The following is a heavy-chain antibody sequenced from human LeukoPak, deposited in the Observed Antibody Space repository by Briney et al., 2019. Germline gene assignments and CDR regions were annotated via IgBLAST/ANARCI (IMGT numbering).Heavy chain of an antibody. Sequence: ASVKVSCKASGYTFTSYDINWVRQATGQGLEWMGWMNPNSGNTGCAQKFQGRVTMTRNTSISTAYMELSSLRSEDTAVYYCASLIVGATFEDDYWGQGTLVTVSS. V-gene: IGHV1-8*01. CDR1: GYTFTSYD. J-gene: IGHJ4*02. CDR2: MNPNSGNT. D-gene: IGHD1-26*01. CDR3: ASLIVGATFEDDY.